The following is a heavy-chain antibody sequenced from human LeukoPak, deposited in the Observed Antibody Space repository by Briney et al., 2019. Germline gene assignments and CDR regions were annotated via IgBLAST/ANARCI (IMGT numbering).Heavy chain of an antibody. CDR3: ARGSNIVVVPADTQYYYGMDV. J-gene: IGHJ6*02. CDR2: IYYSGST. Sequence: SETLSLTCTVSGGSISSYYWSWIRQPPGKGLEWIGYIYYSGSTNYNPSLKSRVTISVDTSKNQFSLKLSSVTAADTAVYYCARGSNIVVVPADTQYYYGMDVWGQGTTVTVSS. D-gene: IGHD2-2*01. V-gene: IGHV4-59*12. CDR1: GGSISSYY.